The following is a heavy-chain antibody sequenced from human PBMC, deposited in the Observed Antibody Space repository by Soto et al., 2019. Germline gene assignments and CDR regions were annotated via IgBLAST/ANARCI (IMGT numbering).Heavy chain of an antibody. CDR3: ARLIYSSRWPNDAFDI. Sequence: GASVKVSCKASGYTFTGYYPHWVRQAPGRGLEWMGWINPNRGGTDYAQKFQGRVTMTRDTSISTAYMELKRLRSDDTALYYCARLIYSSRWPNDAFDIWGQGTMVTVSS. J-gene: IGHJ3*02. D-gene: IGHD6-13*01. CDR2: INPNRGGT. V-gene: IGHV1-2*02. CDR1: GYTFTGYY.